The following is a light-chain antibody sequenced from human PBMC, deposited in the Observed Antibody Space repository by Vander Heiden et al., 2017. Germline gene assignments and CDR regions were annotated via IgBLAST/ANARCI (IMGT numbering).Light chain of an antibody. CDR1: QGISSY. CDR2: AAF. Sequence: PSSLSVSVGDRVTMTCRASQGISSYLNWYQKKPGRAPKLLIYAAFDLHTGVPSRFSGSGTGTHFTLTIRSLQPEDFATYYCQQTYSAPQTFGQGTKLDI. V-gene: IGKV1-39*01. J-gene: IGKJ2*01. CDR3: QQTYSAPQT.